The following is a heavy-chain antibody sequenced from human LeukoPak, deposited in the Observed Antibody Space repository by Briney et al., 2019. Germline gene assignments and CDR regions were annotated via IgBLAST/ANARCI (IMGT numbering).Heavy chain of an antibody. CDR2: MSPNSGNT. CDR3: VRGTRDCSSASCYNY. CDR1: GYSFTTFD. V-gene: IGHV1-8*02. Sequence: GASVKVSCKASGYSFTTFDINGVRQAPGQGLEWMGWMSPNSGNTGYAQKFQGRVTIARDTSTSTAYMELSSLKSEDTAVYYCVRGTRDCSSASCYNYWGQGTLVTVSS. D-gene: IGHD2-2*02. J-gene: IGHJ4*02.